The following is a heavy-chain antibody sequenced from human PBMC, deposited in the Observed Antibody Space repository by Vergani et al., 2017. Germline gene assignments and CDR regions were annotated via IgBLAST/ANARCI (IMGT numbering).Heavy chain of an antibody. Sequence: VQLLESGGGLVQPGGSLRLSCAASGFTFSSYAMHWVRQAPGKGLEWVAVISYDGSNKYYADAVKGRFTISRDNSKNTVYLQMNSLKAEDRATYYCAREERSNTSPFVGDWVQGTLVTV. CDR2: ISYDGSNK. CDR3: AREERSNTSPFVGD. V-gene: IGHV3-30-3*01. J-gene: IGHJ4*02. CDR1: GFTFSSYA. D-gene: IGHD2/OR15-2a*01.